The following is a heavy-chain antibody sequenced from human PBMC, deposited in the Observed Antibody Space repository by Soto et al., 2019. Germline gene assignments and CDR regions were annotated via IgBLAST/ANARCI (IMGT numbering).Heavy chain of an antibody. CDR1: GYTFTDYC. CDR3: ARDLSPMNLGWGGRDWFHP. CDR2: VNADSGAT. J-gene: IGHJ5*02. Sequence: ASVKVSCKASGYTFTDYCIHWVRHAPGQGLEWRGWVNADSGATNYAQKFQGRVTVARDTSISTAYMELTELTSDDTAVYYCARDLSPMNLGWGGRDWFHPWGQGTLVTVSS. V-gene: IGHV1-2*02. D-gene: IGHD3-3*01.